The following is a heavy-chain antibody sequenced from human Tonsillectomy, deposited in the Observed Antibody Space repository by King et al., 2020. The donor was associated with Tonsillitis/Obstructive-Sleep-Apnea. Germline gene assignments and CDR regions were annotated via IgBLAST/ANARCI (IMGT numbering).Heavy chain of an antibody. CDR3: ARGGQYCSGPSCWGSDY. D-gene: IGHD2-15*01. CDR1: GYTFTGYY. V-gene: IGHV1-2*06. Sequence: VQLVESGTEVKKPGASVKVSCKASGYTFTGYYMYWVRQAPGQGLEWMGRMSSHTGATNYAQRFQGRVTMTRDTSINTAYLELSSLKSDDTAVYYCARGGQYCSGPSCWGSDYWGQGTLVTVSS. J-gene: IGHJ4*02. CDR2: MSSHTGAT.